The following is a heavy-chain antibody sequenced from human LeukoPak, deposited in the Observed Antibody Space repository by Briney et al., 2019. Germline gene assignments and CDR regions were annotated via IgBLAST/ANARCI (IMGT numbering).Heavy chain of an antibody. CDR1: GFTFSSYA. CDR3: AKDRSSSSWYEFDP. V-gene: IGHV3-23*01. Sequence: PGGSLRLSCAASGFTFSSYAMSWVRQAPGKGLEWVSALSGSGGSTYYADSVKGRSTISRDKTKNTLYLQMNSLRAEDTAVYYCAKDRSSSSWYEFDPWGQGTLVTVSS. D-gene: IGHD6-13*01. CDR2: LSGSGGST. J-gene: IGHJ5*02.